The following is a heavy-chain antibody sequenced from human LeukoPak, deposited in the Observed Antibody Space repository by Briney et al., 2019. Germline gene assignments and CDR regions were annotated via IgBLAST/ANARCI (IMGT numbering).Heavy chain of an antibody. Sequence: GRSLRLSCVASEFIFSTYGMHWVRQAPGKGLEWVAFIRFDGNNKYYADSVKGRFTISRDNSKNTLYLQMNSLRIEDTALYYCATGGIGYTYREVDYWGQGTLVTVSS. CDR1: EFIFSTYG. CDR3: ATGGIGYTYREVDY. CDR2: IRFDGNNK. V-gene: IGHV3-30*02. D-gene: IGHD5-24*01. J-gene: IGHJ4*02.